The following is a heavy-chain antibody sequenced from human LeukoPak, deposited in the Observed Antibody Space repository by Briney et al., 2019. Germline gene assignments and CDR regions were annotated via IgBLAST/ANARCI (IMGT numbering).Heavy chain of an antibody. V-gene: IGHV3-74*01. D-gene: IGHD5-24*01. CDR3: ARGSMATISSVCRKLDY. CDR2: INSDGSST. Sequence: PGGSLRLSCAASGFTFSSYWMHWVRQAPGKGLVWVSRINSDGSSTSYADSVKGRFTISRDNAKNTLYLQMNSLRAEDTAVYYCARGSMATISSVCRKLDYWGQGTLVTVSS. J-gene: IGHJ4*02. CDR1: GFTFSSYW.